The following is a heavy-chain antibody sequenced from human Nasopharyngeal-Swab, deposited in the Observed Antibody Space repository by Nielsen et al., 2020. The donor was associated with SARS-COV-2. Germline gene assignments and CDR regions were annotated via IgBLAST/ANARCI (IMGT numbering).Heavy chain of an antibody. J-gene: IGHJ6*02. Sequence: SVKVSCKVSGGTFENYAISWVRQAPGQGLEWMGGINPNFGTTNYAHKFQDRAKITADQSTRTAYMELSSLRSDDTAVYYCARDTIFGLALYYYYGLGVWGQGTTVTVSS. CDR3: ARDTIFGLALYYYYGLGV. CDR1: GGTFENYA. V-gene: IGHV1-69*13. CDR2: INPNFGTT. D-gene: IGHD3-3*01.